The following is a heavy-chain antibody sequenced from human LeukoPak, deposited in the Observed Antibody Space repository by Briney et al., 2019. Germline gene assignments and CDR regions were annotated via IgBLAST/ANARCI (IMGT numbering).Heavy chain of an antibody. D-gene: IGHD2-8*01. V-gene: IGHV4-30-2*01. J-gene: IGHJ5*02. CDR2: IYHSGGT. CDR1: GGSVSSGVYY. CDR3: ARAYCTNGICYTESRVRIGWFDP. Sequence: SETLSLTCTVSGGSVSSGVYYWSWIRQPPGKGLEWIGYIYHSGGTYYNPSLKSRVTISVDRSKNQFSLKLSSVTAADTAVYYCARAYCTNGICYTESRVRIGWFDPWGQGTLVTVSS.